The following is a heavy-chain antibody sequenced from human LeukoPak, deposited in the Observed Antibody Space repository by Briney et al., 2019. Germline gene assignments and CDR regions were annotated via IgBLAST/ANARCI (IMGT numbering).Heavy chain of an antibody. J-gene: IGHJ4*02. CDR2: INSDGSST. CDR1: GFTFSSYW. D-gene: IGHD3-10*01. Sequence: PGRSLRLSCAASGFTFSSYWMHWVRHSPGKGLVWFSRINSDGSSTTYADSVKGRFTISRDNAKNTMYLQMNSLRAEDTAVYYCARGGGLWFGELSPHDYWGQGTLVTVYS. CDR3: ARGGGLWFGELSPHDY. V-gene: IGHV3-74*01.